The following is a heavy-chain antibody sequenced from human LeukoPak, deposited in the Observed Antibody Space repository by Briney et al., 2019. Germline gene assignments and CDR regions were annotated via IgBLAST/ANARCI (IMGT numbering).Heavy chain of an antibody. D-gene: IGHD2-2*01. Sequence: GGSLRLSCAASGFTFSSYSMNWVRQAPGKGLEWVANIKQDGSEKYYVDSVKGRFTISRDNAKNSLYLQMNSLRAEDTAVYYCAKDLAPTGYCSSTSCYDVLNYWGQGTLVTVSS. J-gene: IGHJ4*02. CDR1: GFTFSSYS. CDR3: AKDLAPTGYCSSTSCYDVLNY. CDR2: IKQDGSEK. V-gene: IGHV3-7*01.